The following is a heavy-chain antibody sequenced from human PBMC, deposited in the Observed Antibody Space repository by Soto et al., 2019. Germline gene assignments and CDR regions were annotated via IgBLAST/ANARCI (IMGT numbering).Heavy chain of an antibody. CDR3: ARGYSGVVYYFDY. J-gene: IGHJ4*02. CDR1: GFTFSSYG. V-gene: IGHV3-33*01. Sequence: QVQLVESGGGVVQPGRSLRLSCAASGFTFSSYGMHWVRQAPGKGLEWVAVIWYDGSNKYYADSVKGRFTISRDNSKNTLYLKMNSMRAEDTAVYYCARGYSGVVYYFDYWGQGTLVTVSS. CDR2: IWYDGSNK. D-gene: IGHD5-12*01.